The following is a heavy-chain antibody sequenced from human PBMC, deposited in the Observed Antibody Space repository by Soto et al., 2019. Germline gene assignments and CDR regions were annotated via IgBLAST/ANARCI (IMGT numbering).Heavy chain of an antibody. J-gene: IGHJ4*02. CDR1: GLTFSGYW. V-gene: IGHV3-74*01. Sequence: GGSLRLSCAASGLTFSGYWMHWVRQAPGKGLVWVSGINSDGTSTRYADSVEGRFTISRDNGKNTLYLQMNSLRAEDTAEYHCARARYACPDYWGQGTLVTVSS. CDR2: INSDGTST. D-gene: IGHD1-1*01. CDR3: ARARYACPDY.